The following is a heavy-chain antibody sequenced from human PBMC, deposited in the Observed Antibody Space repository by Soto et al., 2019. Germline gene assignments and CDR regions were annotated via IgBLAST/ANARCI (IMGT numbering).Heavy chain of an antibody. CDR1: GFSLSTRGVG. D-gene: IGHD3-16*01. J-gene: IGHJ4*02. V-gene: IGHV2-5*02. CDR2: IDWDDDE. Sequence: GSGATLVKPTQTVAPNCTFSGFSLSTRGVGVSWIRQSPGKALEWLAAIDWDDDERYRQSLRSRLTVTKDTARNQVILTMTTMEQVDTGKYYCEHIVKRMIWEIPDGFFNSRGQG. CDR3: EHIVKRMIWEIPDGFFNS.